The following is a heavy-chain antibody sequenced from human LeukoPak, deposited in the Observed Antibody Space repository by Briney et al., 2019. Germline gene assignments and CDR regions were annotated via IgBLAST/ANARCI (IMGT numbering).Heavy chain of an antibody. Sequence: GGSLRLSCAASGFTFSSYEMNWVRQAPGQGLEWVSYISNSGSTRYYADSVKGRFTISRDNAKNSLYLQMNSLRAEDTAVYYCASSVDTAMGPNYYYYGMDVWGQGTTVTVSS. D-gene: IGHD5-18*01. J-gene: IGHJ6*02. CDR3: ASSVDTAMGPNYYYYGMDV. V-gene: IGHV3-48*03. CDR2: ISNSGSTR. CDR1: GFTFSSYE.